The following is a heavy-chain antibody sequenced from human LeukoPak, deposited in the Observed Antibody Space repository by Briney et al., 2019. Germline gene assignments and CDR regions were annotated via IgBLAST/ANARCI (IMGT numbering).Heavy chain of an antibody. CDR3: ARPVGTVAAQYDAFDI. J-gene: IGHJ3*02. CDR2: IYPGDSDT. D-gene: IGHD6-19*01. CDR1: GYSFTSYW. V-gene: IGHV5-51*01. Sequence: GESLKISCKGSGYSFTSYWIGWVRQMPGKGLEWMGIIYPGDSDTRYSPSFQGQVTISADKSIGTAYLQWSSLKASDTAMYYCARPVGTVAAQYDAFDIWGQGTMVTVSS.